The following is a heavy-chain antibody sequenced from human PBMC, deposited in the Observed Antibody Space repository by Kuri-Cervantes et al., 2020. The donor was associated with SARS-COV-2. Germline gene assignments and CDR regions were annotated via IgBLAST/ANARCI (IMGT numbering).Heavy chain of an antibody. Sequence: GESLKISCVASGFIFSGYWMSWVRQAPGKGLECVANIKPDGSEKYYVDSVKGRFTISRDNAKNSLYLQMNSLRAEDTAVYYCARYCSGGSCYSQHYGMDVCGQGTTVTVSS. CDR3: ARYCSGGSCYSQHYGMDV. V-gene: IGHV3-7*01. CDR1: GFIFSGYW. CDR2: IKPDGSEK. J-gene: IGHJ6*02. D-gene: IGHD2-15*01.